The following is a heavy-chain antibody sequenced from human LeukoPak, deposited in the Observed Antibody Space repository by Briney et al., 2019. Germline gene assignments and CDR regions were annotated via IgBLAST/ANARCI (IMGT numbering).Heavy chain of an antibody. CDR3: NTDYVGVAAPLWLQLRYVDY. Sequence: GGSLRLSCAASGFTFSNAWMSWVRQAPGKGREWVGRIKSKTDGGTTDYAARVKGRFTISRDDSKNTLYLQMNSLKTEDTAVDYCNTDYVGVAAPLWLQLRYVDYWGQGTLVTVSS. CDR2: IKSKTDGGTT. V-gene: IGHV3-15*01. CDR1: GFTFSNAW. D-gene: IGHD5-24*01. J-gene: IGHJ4*02.